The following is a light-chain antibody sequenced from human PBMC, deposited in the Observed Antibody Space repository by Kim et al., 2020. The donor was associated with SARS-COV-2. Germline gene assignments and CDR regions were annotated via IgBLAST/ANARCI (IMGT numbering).Light chain of an antibody. V-gene: IGKV3-20*01. CDR1: QTVNSDY. J-gene: IGKJ2*01. CDR2: GAS. CDR3: QQYDSSPPYT. Sequence: SPGERATLSCRASQTVNSDYLAWYQQKPGQAPRLLISGASSRATGIPDRFSGSGSGTDFTLTISRLEPEDFAVYYCQQYDSSPPYTFGQGTKLEI.